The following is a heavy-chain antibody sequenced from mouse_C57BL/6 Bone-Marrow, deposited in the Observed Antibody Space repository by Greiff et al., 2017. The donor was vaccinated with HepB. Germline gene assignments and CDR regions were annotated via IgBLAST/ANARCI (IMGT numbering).Heavy chain of an antibody. CDR1: GFTFSDYY. D-gene: IGHD2-5*01. Sequence: DVKLVESGGGLVQPGGSLKLSCAASGFTFSDYYMYWVRQTPEKRLEWVAYISNGGGSTYYPDTVKGRFTISRDNAKNTLYLQMSRLKSEDTAMYYCARRDSNFPWFAYWGQGTLVTVSA. CDR2: ISNGGGST. V-gene: IGHV5-12*01. CDR3: ARRDSNFPWFAY. J-gene: IGHJ3*01.